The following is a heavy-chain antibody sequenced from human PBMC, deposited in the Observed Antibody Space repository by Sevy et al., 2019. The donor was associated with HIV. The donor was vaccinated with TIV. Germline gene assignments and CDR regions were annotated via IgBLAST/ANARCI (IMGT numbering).Heavy chain of an antibody. D-gene: IGHD6-13*01. J-gene: IGHJ4*02. Sequence: GGSLRLSCAASGFTFSSYAMSWVRQAPGKGLEWVSAISGSGGSTYYADSVKGRFTISRENSKNTQYLQMNSLRAEDTAVYYCAKDPGSSWLYYFDYWGQGTLVTVSS. CDR2: ISGSGGST. V-gene: IGHV3-23*01. CDR3: AKDPGSSWLYYFDY. CDR1: GFTFSSYA.